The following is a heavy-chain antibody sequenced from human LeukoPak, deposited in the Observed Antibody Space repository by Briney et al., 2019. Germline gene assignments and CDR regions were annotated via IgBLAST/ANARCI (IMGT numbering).Heavy chain of an antibody. Sequence: GGSLRLSCAASGFTFSDYYMSWIRQAPGKGLEWVSYISSSGSTIYYADSVKGRFTISRDNAKNSLYLQMNSLRAEDTAVYYFARDVDVVVPAAIEGLLDYWGQGTLVTVSS. CDR2: ISSSGSTI. J-gene: IGHJ4*02. V-gene: IGHV3-11*04. CDR3: ARDVDVVVPAAIEGLLDY. CDR1: GFTFSDYY. D-gene: IGHD2-2*01.